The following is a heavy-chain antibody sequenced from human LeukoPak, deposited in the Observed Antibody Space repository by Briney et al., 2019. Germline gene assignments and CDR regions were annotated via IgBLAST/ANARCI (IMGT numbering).Heavy chain of an antibody. V-gene: IGHV7-4-1*02. CDR1: GFTFTSYA. CDR3: AREGTYYYDSSGYYFLDY. Sequence: GGSLRLSCAASGFTFTSYAMNWVRQAPGQGLEWMGWINTNTGNPTYAQGFTGRFVFSLDTSVSTAYLQISSLKAEDTAVYYCAREGTYYYDSSGYYFLDYWGQGTLVTVSS. CDR2: INTNTGNP. D-gene: IGHD3-22*01. J-gene: IGHJ4*02.